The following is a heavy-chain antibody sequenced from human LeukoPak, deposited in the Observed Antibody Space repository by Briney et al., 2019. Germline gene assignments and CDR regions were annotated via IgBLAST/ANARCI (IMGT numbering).Heavy chain of an antibody. CDR3: ARIYSSGPRPHWYFDL. CDR2: IYSGGST. CDR1: GFTVSSNY. Sequence: PGGSLRLSCAASGFTVSSNYMSWVRKAPGKGLEWVSVIYSGGSTYYADSVKGRFTISRDNSKNTLYLQMNSLRAEDTAVYYCARIYSSGPRPHWYFDLWGRGTLVTVSS. V-gene: IGHV3-53*01. J-gene: IGHJ2*01. D-gene: IGHD6-19*01.